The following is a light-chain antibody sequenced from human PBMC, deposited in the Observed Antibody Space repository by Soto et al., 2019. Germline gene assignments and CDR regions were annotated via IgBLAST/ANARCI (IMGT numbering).Light chain of an antibody. V-gene: IGLV2-23*01. J-gene: IGLJ1*01. CDR3: CSYAGSNNFV. CDR2: EGS. Sequence: QSALTQPASVSGSPGQSITISCTGTNSDVGTYELVSWYQQHPGRAPKLMIYEGSKRPSGVSNRFSGSKSGDTASLTISGLQAEDEANYYCCSYAGSNNFVFGTGTKLTVL. CDR1: NSDVGTYEL.